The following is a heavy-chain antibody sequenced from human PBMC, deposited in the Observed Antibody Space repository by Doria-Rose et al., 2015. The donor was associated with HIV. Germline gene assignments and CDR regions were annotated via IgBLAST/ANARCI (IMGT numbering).Heavy chain of an antibody. CDR1: GFTFSSYW. Sequence: SGFTFSSYWMSWVRQAPGMGLEWVANVKQDGTETYYMDSVKGRFTISRDNAKNSLDLQMNSLRAEDTAIYYCARGNHFDFWGQGTPVTVAS. CDR2: VKQDGTET. J-gene: IGHJ4*02. CDR3: ARGNHFDF. D-gene: IGHD4-4*01. V-gene: IGHV3-7*03.